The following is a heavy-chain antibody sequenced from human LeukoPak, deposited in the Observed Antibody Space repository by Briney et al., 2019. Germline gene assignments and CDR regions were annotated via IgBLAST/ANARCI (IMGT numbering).Heavy chain of an antibody. CDR2: ISISGNTI. D-gene: IGHD6-13*01. CDR1: GFTFSDYE. J-gene: IGHJ4*02. V-gene: IGHV3-48*03. Sequence: GSLRLSCAASGFTFSDYEMNWVRQAPGKGLEWVSYISISGNTIYYADSVKGRFTISRDNAKNSLYPQMNSLRPEDTAVYYCARASCCSWDLDYWGQGTLVTVSS. CDR3: ARASCCSWDLDY.